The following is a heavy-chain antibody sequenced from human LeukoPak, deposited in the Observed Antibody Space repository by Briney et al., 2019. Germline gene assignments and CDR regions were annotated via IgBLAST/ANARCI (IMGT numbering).Heavy chain of an antibody. J-gene: IGHJ4*02. V-gene: IGHV4-31*03. CDR3: ARESTVTNIFDY. CDR1: GGSISSGGYY. CDR2: IYYSGST. Sequence: SQTLSLTCTVSGGSISSGGYYWSWIRQHPGKGLEWIGYIYYSGSTYYNPSLKSRVTISVDTSKNQFSLKLSSVTAADTAVHYCARESTVTNIFDYWGQGTLVTVSS. D-gene: IGHD4-17*01.